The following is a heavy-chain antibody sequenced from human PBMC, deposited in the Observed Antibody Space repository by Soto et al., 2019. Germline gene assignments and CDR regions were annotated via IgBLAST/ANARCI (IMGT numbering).Heavy chain of an antibody. CDR1: EDTFRNYA. J-gene: IGHJ2*01. D-gene: IGHD3-22*01. Sequence: QVELVQSGAEVKKPGSSVKVSCQASEDTFRNYAISWVRQAPGQGLEWMGGIIPIFGTANYAQKFQGRVTITADTSAKTVYLELSSLRSEDTAVYYCASNKYDSSAYYYWYLGLWGRGTLVTVSS. CDR3: ASNKYDSSAYYYWYLGL. CDR2: IIPIFGTA. V-gene: IGHV1-69*06.